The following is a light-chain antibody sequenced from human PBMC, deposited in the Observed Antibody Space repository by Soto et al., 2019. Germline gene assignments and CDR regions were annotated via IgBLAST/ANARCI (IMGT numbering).Light chain of an antibody. J-gene: IGKJ1*01. CDR3: RHDEKSPGT. Sequence: EIVLTQSPGTLSLSPGERATLSCGASQTISSSYFAWYQLKPGQAPKVVIYDASSRATGIPARFSGSVSGTDFALTINRLEPEDFAVYYCRHDEKSPGTFGQGTKVEIK. CDR1: QTISSSY. V-gene: IGKV3-20*01. CDR2: DAS.